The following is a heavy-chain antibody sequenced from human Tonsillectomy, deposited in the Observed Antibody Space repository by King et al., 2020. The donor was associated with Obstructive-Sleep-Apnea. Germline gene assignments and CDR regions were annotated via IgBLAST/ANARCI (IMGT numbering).Heavy chain of an antibody. CDR2: ISSSSSYI. J-gene: IGHJ4*02. CDR1: GFTFSSYS. Sequence: VQLVESGGGLVKPGGSLRLSCAASGFTFSSYSMNWVRQAPGKGLEWVSSISSSSSYIYYADSVKGRFTISRDNAKNSLYLQMNSLRAEDTAVYYCARASDGYNYYFDYWGQGTLVTVSS. D-gene: IGHD5-24*01. CDR3: ARASDGYNYYFDY. V-gene: IGHV3-21*01.